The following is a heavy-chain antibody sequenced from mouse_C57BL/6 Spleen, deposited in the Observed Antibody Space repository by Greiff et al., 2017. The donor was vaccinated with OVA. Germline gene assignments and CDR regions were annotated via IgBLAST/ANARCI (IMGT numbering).Heavy chain of an antibody. D-gene: IGHD1-1*01. J-gene: IGHJ3*01. Sequence: QVQLQQPGAELVRPGTSVKLSCKASSYTFTSYWMHWVKQRPGQGLEWIGVIDPSDSYTNYNQKFKGKATLTVDTSSSTAYMQLSSLTSEDSAVYYCARITTVVATEAYWGQGTLVTVSA. CDR1: SYTFTSYW. CDR3: ARITTVVATEAY. CDR2: IDPSDSYT. V-gene: IGHV1-59*01.